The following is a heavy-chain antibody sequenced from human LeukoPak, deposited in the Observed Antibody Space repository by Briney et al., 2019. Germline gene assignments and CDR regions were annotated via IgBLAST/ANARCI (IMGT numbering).Heavy chain of an antibody. CDR3: VRDSTVTTFRGCVDP. J-gene: IGHJ5*02. D-gene: IGHD4-17*01. CDR1: GYTFSNYY. V-gene: IGHV1-46*01. Sequence: ASVKVSCKASGYTFSNYYVHWVRQAPGQGLEWIGVINPSGGSTNYAQKFQGRVTMTRDTSTSTVYMEMSSLRSEDTAVYYCVRDSTVTTFRGCVDPWGQGTLVTVSS. CDR2: INPSGGST.